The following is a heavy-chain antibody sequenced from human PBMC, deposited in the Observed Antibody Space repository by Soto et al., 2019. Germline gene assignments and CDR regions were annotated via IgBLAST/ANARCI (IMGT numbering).Heavy chain of an antibody. D-gene: IGHD1-1*01. J-gene: IGHJ4*02. CDR3: ARGLKWVQPHYFDL. Sequence: SVKVSCKASGGAFNDYSFAWVRQTPGQGLEWMGGIIPMYRTTNYAQKFQGRVTLTADESTDTTYMHLSSLTSDDTAVYYCARGLKWVQPHYFDLWGPGTLVTVSS. CDR1: GGAFNDYS. V-gene: IGHV1-69*13. CDR2: IIPMYRTT.